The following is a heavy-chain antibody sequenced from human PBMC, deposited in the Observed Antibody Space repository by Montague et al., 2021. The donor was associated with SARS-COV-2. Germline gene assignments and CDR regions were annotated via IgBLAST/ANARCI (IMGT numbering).Heavy chain of an antibody. D-gene: IGHD3-10*02. CDR3: ARRYVLYRAEALDV. V-gene: IGHV2-5*02. CDR1: GFSLNTDGVG. J-gene: IGHJ3*01. CDR2: IYWDGDQ. Sequence: PALVKPTQTLTLTCAFSGFSLNTDGVGVAWIRRPPGKALEWLALIYWDGDQRYSPSLKTRLTITKDTSKNRVVLTMTNLDPVDTATYYCARRYVLYRAEALDVWGQGTMLTVSS.